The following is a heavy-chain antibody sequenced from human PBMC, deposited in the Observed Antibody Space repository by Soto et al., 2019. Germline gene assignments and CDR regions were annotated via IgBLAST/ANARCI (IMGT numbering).Heavy chain of an antibody. J-gene: IGHJ6*02. Sequence: PGGSLRLSCAASGFTVSSNYMSWVRQAPGKGLEWVSVIYSGGSTYYADSVKGRFTISRDNSKNTLYLQMNSLRAEDTAVYYYAREGIAAAPHYYGMDVWGQGTTVTVSS. V-gene: IGHV3-53*01. D-gene: IGHD6-13*01. CDR2: IYSGGST. CDR3: AREGIAAAPHYYGMDV. CDR1: GFTVSSNY.